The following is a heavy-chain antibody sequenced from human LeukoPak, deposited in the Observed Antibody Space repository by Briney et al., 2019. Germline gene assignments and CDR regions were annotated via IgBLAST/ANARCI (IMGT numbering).Heavy chain of an antibody. D-gene: IGHD4-11*01. V-gene: IGHV3-48*03. CDR1: GFTFSSYE. Sequence: GGSLRLSCAASGFTFSSYEMNWVRQAPGKGLEWVSYISSSGSTIYYADSVKGRFTISRDNAKNSLYLQMNSLRAEDTAVYYCTRDPYSNYLYYYYYMDVWGKGTTVTVSS. CDR3: TRDPYSNYLYYYYYMDV. J-gene: IGHJ6*03. CDR2: ISSSGSTI.